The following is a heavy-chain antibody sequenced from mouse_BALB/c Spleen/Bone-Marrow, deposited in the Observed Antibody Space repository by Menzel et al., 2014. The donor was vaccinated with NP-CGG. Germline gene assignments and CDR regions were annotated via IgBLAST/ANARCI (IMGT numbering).Heavy chain of an antibody. CDR1: GYTFTSYW. J-gene: IGHJ2*01. CDR2: IYPSDSYT. V-gene: IGHV1-69*02. CDR3: TREGYYGSNYVDY. Sequence: VQLQQSGAELVRPGASVKLSCKASGYTFTSYWINWVKQRPGQGLEWIGNIYPSDSYTNYNQKFKDKATLTVDKSSSTAYMQLSSPTSEDAAVYYCTREGYYGSNYVDYWGQGTTLTVSS. D-gene: IGHD1-1*01.